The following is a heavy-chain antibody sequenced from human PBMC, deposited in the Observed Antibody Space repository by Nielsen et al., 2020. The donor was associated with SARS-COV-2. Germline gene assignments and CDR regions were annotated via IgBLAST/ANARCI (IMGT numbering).Heavy chain of an antibody. CDR1: RYSFASYS. CDR2: INAGNGNT. CDR3: ARHTVYSSTWFAFDL. J-gene: IGHJ3*01. V-gene: IGHV1-3*01. Sequence: ASVKVSCKASRYSFASYSMHWVRQAPGQRLGWMGWINAGNGNTRYSQKFQGRVTVTTDTSTNTVYMELRSLRSDDTAVYYCARHTVYSSTWFAFDLWGQGTMVTVSS. D-gene: IGHD6-13*01.